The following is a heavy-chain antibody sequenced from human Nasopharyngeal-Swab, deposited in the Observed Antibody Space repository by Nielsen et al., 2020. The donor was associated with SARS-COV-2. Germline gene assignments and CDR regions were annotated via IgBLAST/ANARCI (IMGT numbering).Heavy chain of an antibody. V-gene: IGHV1-2*06. CDR1: GYTFTGYY. J-gene: IGHJ4*02. Sequence: ASVKVSCKASGYTFTGYYMHWVRQAPGQGLEWMGRINPNSGGTNYAQKFQGRVTMTRDTSISTAYMELSRLRSDDTAVYYCAGWASYGYVGFDYWGQGTLVTVSS. CDR3: AGWASYGYVGFDY. CDR2: INPNSGGT. D-gene: IGHD5-18*01.